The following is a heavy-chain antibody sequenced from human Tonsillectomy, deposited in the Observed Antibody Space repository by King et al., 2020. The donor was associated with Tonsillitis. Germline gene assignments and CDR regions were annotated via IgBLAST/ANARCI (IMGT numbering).Heavy chain of an antibody. CDR1: GFTFSSYA. Sequence: VQLVESGGGLVQPGGSLRLSCAASGFTFSSYAMSWVRQAPGKGLGGVSAISGSGGITYYADSVKGRFTISRDNSKNTRYLQMNSLRAEYTAVYYCAKVSSSGKDYYDSSGYYYDGWFDPWGQGTLVTVSS. CDR3: AKVSSSGKDYYDSSGYYYDGWFDP. D-gene: IGHD3-22*01. J-gene: IGHJ5*02. CDR2: ISGSGGIT. V-gene: IGHV3-23*04.